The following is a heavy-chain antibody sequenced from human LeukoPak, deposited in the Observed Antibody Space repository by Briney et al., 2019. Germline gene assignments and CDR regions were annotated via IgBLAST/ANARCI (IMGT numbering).Heavy chain of an antibody. V-gene: IGHV1-8*01. CDR3: ARSSGSYFSAHHAFDI. CDR1: GYTFTSYD. J-gene: IGHJ3*02. CDR2: MNPNSGAT. Sequence: ASVKVSCKASGYTFTSYDFNWLRQATGQGPEWMGWMNPNSGATGYAQKFQGRVTMTRSASINTAYMELTNLRSEDTAVYYCARSSGSYFSAHHAFDIWGQGTMVTVSS. D-gene: IGHD1-26*01.